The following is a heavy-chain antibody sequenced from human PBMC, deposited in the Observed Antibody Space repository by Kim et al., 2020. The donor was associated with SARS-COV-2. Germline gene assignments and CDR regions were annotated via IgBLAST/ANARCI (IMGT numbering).Heavy chain of an antibody. Sequence: SETLSLTCAVYGGSFSGYYWSWIRQPPGKGLEWIGEINHSGSTNYNPSLKSRVTISVDTSKNQLSLNLSSVTAADTAVYYCARVPRIVGATLIDYWGQGTLVTVSS. CDR3: ARVPRIVGATLIDY. D-gene: IGHD1-26*01. CDR1: GGSFSGYY. CDR2: INHSGST. V-gene: IGHV4-34*01. J-gene: IGHJ4*02.